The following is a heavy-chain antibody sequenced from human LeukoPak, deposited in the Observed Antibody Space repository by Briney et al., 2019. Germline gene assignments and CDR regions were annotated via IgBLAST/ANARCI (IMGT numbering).Heavy chain of an antibody. J-gene: IGHJ4*02. D-gene: IGHD1-14*01. CDR2: IYYSGST. CDR3: ARPGTVDY. CDR1: GGSISSSSYY. Sequence: SETLSLTCTVSGGSISSSSYYWGWIRQPPGKGLEWIGSIYYSGSTYYNPSLKSRVTISVDTSKNQFSLKLSSVTAADTAVYYCARPGTVDYWGQGTLVTVSS. V-gene: IGHV4-39*01.